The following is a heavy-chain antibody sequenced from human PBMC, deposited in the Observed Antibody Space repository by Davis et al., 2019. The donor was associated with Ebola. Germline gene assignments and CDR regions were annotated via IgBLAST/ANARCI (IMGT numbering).Heavy chain of an antibody. CDR2: INCYNANT. Sequence: ASVKVSCKASGYSFTSYGISWVRQAPGQGLEWMGWINCYNANTKYAQKVQGRVTMTTDTSTSTAYMELRSLKSDDTAVYYCARDYCSAATCYALGFWGQGTQVTVSS. V-gene: IGHV1-18*01. J-gene: IGHJ4*02. CDR3: ARDYCSAATCYALGF. D-gene: IGHD2-15*01. CDR1: GYSFTSYG.